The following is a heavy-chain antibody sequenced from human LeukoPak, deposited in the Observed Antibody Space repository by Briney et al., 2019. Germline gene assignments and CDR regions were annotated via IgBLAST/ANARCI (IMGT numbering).Heavy chain of an antibody. CDR3: ATNLIVVEGLLVDY. CDR1: GYTLTELS. V-gene: IGHV1-24*01. D-gene: IGHD3-22*01. CDR2: FDPEDGET. Sequence: GASVKVSCKVSGYTLTELSMHWVRQAPGKGLEWMGGFDPEDGETIYAQKFQGRVTMTEDTSTDTAHMELSSLRSEDTAVYYCATNLIVVEGLLVDYWGQGTLVTVSS. J-gene: IGHJ4*02.